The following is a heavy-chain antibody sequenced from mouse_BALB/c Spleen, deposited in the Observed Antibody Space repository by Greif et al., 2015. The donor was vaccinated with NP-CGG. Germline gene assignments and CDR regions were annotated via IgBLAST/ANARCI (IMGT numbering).Heavy chain of an antibody. J-gene: IGHJ2*01. CDR3: ARGLTGFDY. Sequence: EVKLMESGGGLVQPGGSRKLSCAASGFTFSSFGMHWVRQAPEKGLEWVAYISSGSSTIYYADTVKGRFTISRDNPKNTLFLQMTSLRSEDTAMYYCARGLTGFDYWGQGTTLTVSS. D-gene: IGHD4-1*01. CDR2: ISSGSSTI. CDR1: GFTFSSFG. V-gene: IGHV5-17*02.